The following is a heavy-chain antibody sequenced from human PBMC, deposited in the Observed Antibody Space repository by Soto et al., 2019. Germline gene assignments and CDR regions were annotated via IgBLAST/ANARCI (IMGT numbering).Heavy chain of an antibody. CDR3: ARHETNTSGWSFEL. CDR2: ISGYNAKT. D-gene: IGHD6-19*01. CDR1: GYMFNSYG. V-gene: IGHV1-18*01. J-gene: IGHJ4*02. Sequence: QVQLVQSGGEVKKPGASVKVSCKASGYMFNSYGMSWVRQAPGQGLEWMGWISGYNAKTEYAQKYQGRITMTTETSTTPVYMELRSLRSDDPAVYQGARHETNTSGWSFELWGQGAVVT.